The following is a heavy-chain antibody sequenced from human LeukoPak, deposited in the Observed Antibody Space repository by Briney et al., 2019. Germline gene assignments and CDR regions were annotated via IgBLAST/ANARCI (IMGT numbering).Heavy chain of an antibody. CDR1: GFTFSRSA. CDR2: MSGSGGNT. V-gene: IGHV3-23*01. J-gene: IGHJ4*02. CDR3: ARDPPLYY. Sequence: PGGSLRLSCAASGFTFSRSAMTWVRQAPGKGLEWVSAMSGSGGNTYYADSVKGRFTISKDNSKNTLYLQMNSLRAEDTAVYYCARDPPLYYWGQGTLVTVSS.